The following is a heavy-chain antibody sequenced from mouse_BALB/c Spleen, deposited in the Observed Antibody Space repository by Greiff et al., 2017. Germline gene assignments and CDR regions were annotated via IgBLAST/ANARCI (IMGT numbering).Heavy chain of an antibody. CDR2: ISSGSSTI. CDR1: GFTFSSFG. Sequence: EVNVVESGGGLVQPGGSRKLSCAASGFTFSSFGMHWVRQAPEKGLEWVAYISSGSSTIYYADTVKGRFTISRDNPKNTLFLQMTSLRSEDTAMYYCARGITRDYYAMDYWGQGTSVTVSS. CDR3: ARGITRDYYAMDY. J-gene: IGHJ4*01. V-gene: IGHV5-17*02. D-gene: IGHD2-4*01.